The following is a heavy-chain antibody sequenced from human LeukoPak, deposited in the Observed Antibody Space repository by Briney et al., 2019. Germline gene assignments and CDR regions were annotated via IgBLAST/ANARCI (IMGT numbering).Heavy chain of an antibody. Sequence: SETLSLTCTVSGGSISSGSYYWSWIRQPAGKGLEWIGRIYTSGSTNYNPSLKSRVTISVDTSKNQFSLKLSSVAAADTAVYYCARGDKYYGGNEDYYYGMDVWGQGTTVTVSS. CDR3: ARGDKYYGGNEDYYYGMDV. CDR1: GGSISSGSYY. D-gene: IGHD4-23*01. J-gene: IGHJ6*02. V-gene: IGHV4-61*02. CDR2: IYTSGST.